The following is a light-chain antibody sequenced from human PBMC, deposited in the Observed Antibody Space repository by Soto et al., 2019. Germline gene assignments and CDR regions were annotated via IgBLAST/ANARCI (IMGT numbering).Light chain of an antibody. Sequence: EFVLTQSPGTLSLSPGARATLSCRASQFVSSTYLAWYQQRPGQAPRLLIYGASSRATGIPDRFSGGGSETDFTLTISRLESEDSAVYYCQQYGMSPFTFGGGTKVDIK. CDR1: QFVSSTY. J-gene: IGKJ4*01. V-gene: IGKV3-20*01. CDR2: GAS. CDR3: QQYGMSPFT.